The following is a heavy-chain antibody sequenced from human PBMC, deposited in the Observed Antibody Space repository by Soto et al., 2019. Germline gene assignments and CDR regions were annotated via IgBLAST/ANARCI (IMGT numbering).Heavy chain of an antibody. Sequence: PGGSLRLSCAASGFTFSSYGMHWVRQAPGKGLEWVAVIWYDGSNKYYADSVKGRFTISRDNSKNTLYLQMNSLRAEDTAVYYCASSMIVLVPAAIAPLDYWGQGTLVTVSS. CDR3: ASSMIVLVPAAIAPLDY. J-gene: IGHJ4*02. D-gene: IGHD2-2*01. CDR2: IWYDGSNK. CDR1: GFTFSSYG. V-gene: IGHV3-33*01.